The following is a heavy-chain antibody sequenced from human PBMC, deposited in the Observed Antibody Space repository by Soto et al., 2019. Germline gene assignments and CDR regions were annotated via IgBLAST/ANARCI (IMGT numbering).Heavy chain of an antibody. D-gene: IGHD1-20*01. J-gene: IGHJ4*02. CDR2: ISYDGSNK. V-gene: IGHV3-30-3*01. CDR3: ARGYNSQDC. CDR1: GFTFSSYA. Sequence: GGSLRLSCAASGFTFSSYAMHWVRQAPGKGLEWVAIISYDGSNKYYADSVKSRFTISRDNSKNTLYLQMNSLRAEDTALYYCARGYNSQDCWGQGALVTVSS.